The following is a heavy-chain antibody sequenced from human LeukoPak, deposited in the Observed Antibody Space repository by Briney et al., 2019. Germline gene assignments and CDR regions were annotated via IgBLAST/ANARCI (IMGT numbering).Heavy chain of an antibody. CDR3: ARDLLGYSFDY. D-gene: IGHD5-18*01. J-gene: IGHJ4*02. V-gene: IGHV4-39*02. CDR2: IYYSGST. Sequence: SETLSLTCTVSGGSISSSSYYWGWIRQPPGKGLEWIGSIYYSGSTYYNPSLKSRVTISVDTSKNQFSLKLSSVTAADTAVYYCARDLLGYSFDYWGQGTLVTVSS. CDR1: GGSISSSSYY.